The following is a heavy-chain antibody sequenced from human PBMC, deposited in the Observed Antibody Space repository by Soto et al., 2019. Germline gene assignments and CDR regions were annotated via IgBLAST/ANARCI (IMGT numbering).Heavy chain of an antibody. J-gene: IGHJ4*02. CDR1: GGPVSSGSYY. Sequence: QVQLQESGPGLVKPSETLSLTCKVSGGPVSSGSYYWSWIRQPPGEGLEWIGHSYHSGDTNYNPSLKRQVTISVATSKNHFSLRLSSVTAADTAVYFCAREQYSTSREFDYWGQGTLVTVSS. D-gene: IGHD6-6*01. CDR2: SYHSGDT. V-gene: IGHV4-61*03. CDR3: AREQYSTSREFDY.